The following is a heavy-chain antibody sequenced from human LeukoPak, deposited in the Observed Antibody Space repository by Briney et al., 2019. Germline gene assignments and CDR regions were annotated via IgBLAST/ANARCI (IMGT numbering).Heavy chain of an antibody. J-gene: IGHJ4*02. Sequence: SETLSLTCTVSGGSISSGDYYWRWIRQPPGKGLEWIGYIYYSGSTYYNPSLKTRVTISVAASKNQFSLKLSSVTAADTAVYYCARERAGVCDYWGQGTLVTVSS. CDR1: GGSISSGDYY. D-gene: IGHD3-10*01. V-gene: IGHV4-30-4*01. CDR3: ARERAGVCDY. CDR2: IYYSGST.